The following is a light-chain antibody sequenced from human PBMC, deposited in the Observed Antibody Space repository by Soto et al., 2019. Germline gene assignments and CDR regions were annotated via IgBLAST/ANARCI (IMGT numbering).Light chain of an antibody. CDR1: QSLAYSDGNTY. CDR3: RQGTHWPPRT. V-gene: IGKV2-30*01. Sequence: DVVMTQSPLSLPVTLGQPASISCRSSQSLAYSDGNTYLNWFQQRPGQSTRRIIYKVSNRDSGVPDIFRRSGSGDDFTLKLSRVEDEDVGIYYCRQGTHWPPRTLGQGNKVEIK. CDR2: KVS. J-gene: IGKJ1*01.